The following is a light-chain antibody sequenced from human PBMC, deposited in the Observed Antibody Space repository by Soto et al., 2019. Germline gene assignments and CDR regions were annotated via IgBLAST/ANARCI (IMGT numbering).Light chain of an antibody. CDR2: GTS. Sequence: EIVMTQSPATLSVSPGERATLSCRASQSVSSNLAWYQQKPGQSPRLLIYGTSTRATGIPARFSGSGSGTEFTLTISSLRSEDFAVYYCHQYNFWPTFGEGTKV. CDR3: HQYNFWPT. J-gene: IGKJ1*01. CDR1: QSVSSN. V-gene: IGKV3-15*01.